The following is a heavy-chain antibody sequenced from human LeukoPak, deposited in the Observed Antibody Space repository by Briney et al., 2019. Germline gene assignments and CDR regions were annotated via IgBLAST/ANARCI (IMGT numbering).Heavy chain of an antibody. V-gene: IGHV3-74*01. J-gene: IGHJ4*02. CDR1: GFTFSSYW. D-gene: IGHD2-21*01. Sequence: GGSLRLSCAASGFTFSSYWMHWVRQAPGKGLMWVSRINTDGSSTTYADSVKGRFTISRDNAKNTLSLQMNSLRAEDTAVYYCARDMSGGDCDYWGQGTLVTVSS. CDR3: ARDMSGGDCDY. CDR2: INTDGSST.